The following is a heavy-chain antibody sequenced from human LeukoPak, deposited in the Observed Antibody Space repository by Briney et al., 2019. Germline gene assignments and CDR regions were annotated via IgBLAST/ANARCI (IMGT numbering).Heavy chain of an antibody. CDR3: GTCAPNRYWLAP. V-gene: IGHV4-59*08. CDR2: IDYSGYT. CDR1: TASISNDY. Sequence: SETLSLTCTVSTASISNDYWLWVRQPPGKGLEWLAYIDYSGYTDYNPPVKSRVTMSIDTSKSQFTLHLRSVSAADTAIYYCGTCAPNRYWLAPWGQGILVTVSS. J-gene: IGHJ5*02.